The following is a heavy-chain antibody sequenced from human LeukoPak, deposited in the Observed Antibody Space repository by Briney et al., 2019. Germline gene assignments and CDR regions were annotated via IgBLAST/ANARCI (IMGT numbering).Heavy chain of an antibody. V-gene: IGHV6-1*01. Sequence: SQTLSLTCAISGDSVSTNSATWTWLRQSPSRGLEWLGRTYYRSKWNNDYAVSMKRRMTINPDTSKNQFSLQLNSVTPEDTAVYYCARLVGAAWFDSWGQGTLVTVSS. D-gene: IGHD1-26*01. CDR3: ARLVGAAWFDS. CDR2: TYYRSKWNN. CDR1: GDSVSTNSAT. J-gene: IGHJ5*01.